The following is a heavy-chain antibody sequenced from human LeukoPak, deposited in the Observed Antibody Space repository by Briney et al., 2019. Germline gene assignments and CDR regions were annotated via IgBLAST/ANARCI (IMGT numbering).Heavy chain of an antibody. V-gene: IGHV3-48*02. Sequence: PGGSLRPSCAASGFTFSSYSMNWVRHAPGKGLEWVSCVHSGSNTIYYADSVKGRFTVSRDNAKNSLYLQMNSLRDEDTAVYYCARGRSIDNWGQGTLVTVSS. J-gene: IGHJ4*02. CDR1: GFTFSSYS. CDR3: ARGRSIDN. CDR2: VHSGSNTI.